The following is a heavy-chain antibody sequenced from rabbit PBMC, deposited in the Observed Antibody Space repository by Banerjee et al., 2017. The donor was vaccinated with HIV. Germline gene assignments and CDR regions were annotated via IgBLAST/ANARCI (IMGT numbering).Heavy chain of an antibody. CDR3: VRETTYSNFNL. D-gene: IGHD2-1*01. CDR2: IYGAGSGST. V-gene: IGHV1S43*01. Sequence: QEQLEESGGDLVKPEGSLTLTCTASGFSFNSDGISWVRQAPGKGLERIACIYGAGSGSTAYANWVNGRFTISRSTSLNTVDLRMTSLTAADTATYFCVRETTYSNFNLWGQGTLVTVS. CDR1: GFSFNSDG. J-gene: IGHJ4*01.